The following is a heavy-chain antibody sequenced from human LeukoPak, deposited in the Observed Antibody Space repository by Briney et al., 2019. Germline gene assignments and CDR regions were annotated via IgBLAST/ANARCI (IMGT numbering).Heavy chain of an antibody. V-gene: IGHV3-23*01. Sequence: GGSLRLSCAASGFTFSSYAMSWVRQAPGKGLEWVSAISGSGGSTYYADSVKGRFTISRDNSKNTLYLQMNSLRDEDTAVYYCARDHTYDFWSGYYTYYYYGMDVWGQGTTVTVSS. J-gene: IGHJ6*02. CDR3: ARDHTYDFWSGYYTYYYYGMDV. CDR1: GFTFSSYA. CDR2: ISGSGGST. D-gene: IGHD3-3*01.